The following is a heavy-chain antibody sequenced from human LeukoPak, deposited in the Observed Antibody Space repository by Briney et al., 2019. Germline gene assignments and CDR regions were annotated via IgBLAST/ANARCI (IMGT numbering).Heavy chain of an antibody. CDR1: GGTFSSYA. V-gene: IGHV1-69*06. CDR3: ARDKSRTYGSADAFDI. CDR2: IIPIFGTA. D-gene: IGHD3-10*01. J-gene: IGHJ3*02. Sequence: SVKVSCKASGGTFSSYAISWVRQAPGQGLEWMGGIIPIFGTANYAQKFQGRVTITADKSTSTAYMELSSLRSEDTAVYYCARDKSRTYGSADAFDIWGQGTMVTVSS.